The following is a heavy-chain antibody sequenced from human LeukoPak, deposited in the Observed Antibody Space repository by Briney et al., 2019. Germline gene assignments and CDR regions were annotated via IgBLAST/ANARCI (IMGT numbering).Heavy chain of an antibody. CDR2: IYYSGST. CDR3: ARTVRGAFDI. Sequence: SETLSLTCTVSGGSISSYYWSWIRQPPGKGMEWIGYIYYSGSTNYNPSLKSRVTISVDTSTNQFSLKLSSVTAADTAVYYCARTVRGAFDIWGQGTMVTVSS. J-gene: IGHJ3*02. V-gene: IGHV4-59*01. D-gene: IGHD3-10*01. CDR1: GGSISSYY.